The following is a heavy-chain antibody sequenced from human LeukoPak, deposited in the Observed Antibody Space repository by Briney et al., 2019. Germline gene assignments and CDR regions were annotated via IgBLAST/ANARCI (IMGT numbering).Heavy chain of an antibody. CDR1: GFTFSSYG. CDR2: ISSSSSTI. CDR3: ANAYRSSSGGYVFDN. V-gene: IGHV3-48*01. J-gene: IGHJ4*01. Sequence: GGSLRLSCAASGFTFSSYGMNWVRQAPGKGLEWVSYISSSSSTIYYADSGKGRFTISRDNAKNSLYLQMNSLRAEDTAMYYCANAYRSSSGGYVFDNWGHGLLVTVSS. D-gene: IGHD6-6*01.